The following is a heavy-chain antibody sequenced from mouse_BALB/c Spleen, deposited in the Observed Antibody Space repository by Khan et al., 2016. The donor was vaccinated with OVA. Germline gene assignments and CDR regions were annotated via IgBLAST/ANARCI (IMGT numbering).Heavy chain of an antibody. Sequence: EVELVESGPGLVKPSQSLSLTCTVTGYSITSDYAWNWIRQFPGNKLEWMGYISYSGSTSYNPSLKSRISITRDTSKNQFFLQLNSVTTEDTATXYCARGLLLHWGQGTLVTVSA. V-gene: IGHV3-2*02. CDR2: ISYSGST. D-gene: IGHD1-1*01. CDR1: GYSITSDYA. J-gene: IGHJ3*01. CDR3: ARGLLLH.